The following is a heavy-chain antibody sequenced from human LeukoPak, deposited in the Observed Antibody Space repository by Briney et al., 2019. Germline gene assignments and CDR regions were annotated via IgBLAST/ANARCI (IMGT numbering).Heavy chain of an antibody. D-gene: IGHD6-6*01. CDR2: ISGSGGST. J-gene: IGHJ4*02. CDR1: GFTVSSNY. V-gene: IGHV3-23*01. CDR3: AKSIAALGDY. Sequence: GGSLRLSCAASGFTVSSNYMSWVRQAPGKGLEWVSAISGSGGSTYHADSVKGRFTISRDNSKNTLYLQMNSLRAEDTAVYYCAKSIAALGDYWGQGTLVTVSS.